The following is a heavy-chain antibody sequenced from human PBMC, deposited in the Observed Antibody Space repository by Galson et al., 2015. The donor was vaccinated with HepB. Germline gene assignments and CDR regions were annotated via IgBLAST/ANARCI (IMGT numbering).Heavy chain of an antibody. CDR1: GFTLSSYS. CDR2: IRYDGSNK. J-gene: IGHJ4*01. CDR3: AKNYDSSGYYRGIYFDY. D-gene: IGHD3-22*01. Sequence: SLRLYCAASGFTLSSYSMDWVSQAPGKGLEWVAFIRYDGSNKYYADSVKGRFTISRDNSKNTLYLQMNSLRAEDTAVYYCAKNYDSSGYYRGIYFDYWGHVTLVTVSS. V-gene: IGHV3-30*02.